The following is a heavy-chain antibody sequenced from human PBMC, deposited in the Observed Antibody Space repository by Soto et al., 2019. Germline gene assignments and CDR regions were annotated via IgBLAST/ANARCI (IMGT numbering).Heavy chain of an antibody. J-gene: IGHJ4*02. Sequence: QVHLQESGPGLVKPSETLSLTCSVSGGSINNHYWSWIRQPPGKGLEWIGYVYYTGSTNYNPSLKSRVTMSVDTSKNQFCLNLTSLTAADTAIYYCARANWFSEYWGQGTLVTVSS. CDR2: VYYTGST. V-gene: IGHV4-59*11. D-gene: IGHD7-27*01. CDR1: GGSINNHY. CDR3: ARANWFSEY.